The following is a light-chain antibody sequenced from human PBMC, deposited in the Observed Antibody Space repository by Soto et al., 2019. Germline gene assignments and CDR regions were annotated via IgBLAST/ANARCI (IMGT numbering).Light chain of an antibody. CDR3: QQSHSTPIT. J-gene: IGKJ5*01. CDR1: QGISSY. Sequence: AIRMTQTPSSLSASTGDRVTITCRASQGISSYLAWYQQKPGKAPKLLIYAASTLQSGVPSRFSGSGSGTDFTLTISCLQSEDFATYYCQQSHSTPITFGQGTRLAIK. CDR2: AAS. V-gene: IGKV1-8*01.